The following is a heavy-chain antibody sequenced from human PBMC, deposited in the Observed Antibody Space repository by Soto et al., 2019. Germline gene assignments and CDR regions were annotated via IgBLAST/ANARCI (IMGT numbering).Heavy chain of an antibody. CDR1: GGTFSSYT. Sequence: VSCKASGGTFSSYTISWVRQAPGPGLEWMGRIIPILGIANYAQKFQGRVTITPVKSPSTAYMELSSLRSEDTAVYYCARGTRGYCSSTSCYWNYYMDVWGKGTTVTVSS. CDR3: ARGTRGYCSSTSCYWNYYMDV. V-gene: IGHV1-69*02. CDR2: IIPILGIA. D-gene: IGHD2-2*01. J-gene: IGHJ6*03.